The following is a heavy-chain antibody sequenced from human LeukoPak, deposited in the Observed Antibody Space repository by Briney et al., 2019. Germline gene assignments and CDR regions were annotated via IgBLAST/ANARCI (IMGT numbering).Heavy chain of an antibody. CDR1: GFTFSSYG. Sequence: PGGSLRLSCAASGFTFSSYGMNWVRQAPGKGLEWVSSISSSSSYIYYADSVKGRFTISRDNAKNSLYLQMNSLRAEDTAVYYCAREEPSSGYDADYWGQGTLVTVSS. CDR3: AREEPSSGYDADY. CDR2: ISSSSSYI. V-gene: IGHV3-21*01. J-gene: IGHJ4*02. D-gene: IGHD5-12*01.